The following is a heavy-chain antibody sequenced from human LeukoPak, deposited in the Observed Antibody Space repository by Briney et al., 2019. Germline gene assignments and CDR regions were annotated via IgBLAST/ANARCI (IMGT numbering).Heavy chain of an antibody. J-gene: IGHJ4*02. CDR1: GFTFTSSA. V-gene: IGHV1-58*01. Sequence: SVKVSCKASGFTFTSSAVQWVRQARGQRLEWIGWIVVGSGNTNYAQKFQERVTITRDMSIRTAYMELSSLRSEDTAVYYCAAGAVGATTRDFDYWGQGTLVTVSS. CDR2: IVVGSGNT. D-gene: IGHD1-26*01. CDR3: AAGAVGATTRDFDY.